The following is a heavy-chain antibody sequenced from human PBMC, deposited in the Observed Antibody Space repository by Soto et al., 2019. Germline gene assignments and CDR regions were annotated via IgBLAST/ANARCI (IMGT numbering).Heavy chain of an antibody. CDR1: GYTFTSYG. CDR2: IIAYNGNT. D-gene: IGHD6-13*01. J-gene: IGHJ5*02. V-gene: IGHV1-18*01. CDR3: ARESTAAGTKSP. Sequence: QVQLVQSGAEVKKPGASVKVSCKASGYTFTSYGLSWVRQAPGQGLEWMGWIIAYNGNTNYAQKRQGRGTMTTGTSASTSYMELRSLRSDDTAVYYCARESTAAGTKSPWGQGTLVTVSS.